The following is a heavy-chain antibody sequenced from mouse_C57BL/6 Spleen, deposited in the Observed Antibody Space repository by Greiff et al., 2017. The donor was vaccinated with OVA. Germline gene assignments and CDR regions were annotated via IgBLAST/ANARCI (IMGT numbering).Heavy chain of an antibody. CDR2: IYPGDGDT. V-gene: IGHV1-82*01. CDR3: APLITTAFDY. D-gene: IGHD1-1*01. CDR1: GYAFSSSW. J-gene: IGHJ2*01. Sequence: VKLQQSGPELVKPGASVKISCKASGYAFSSSWMNWVKQRPGKGLEWIGRIYPGDGDTNYNGKFKGKATLTADKSSSTAYMQLSSLTSEDSAVYFCAPLITTAFDYWGQGTTLTVSS.